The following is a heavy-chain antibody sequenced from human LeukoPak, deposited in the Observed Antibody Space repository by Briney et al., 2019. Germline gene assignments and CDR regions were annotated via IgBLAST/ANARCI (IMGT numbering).Heavy chain of an antibody. CDR1: GYTFTSYE. V-gene: IGHV1-8*01. Sequence: GAPVKVSRKASGYTFTSYEINWVRQAPGQGLEWMGWMNPNSGNTGYAQKFQGRVTMTRNTSISTAYMELSSLRSEDTAVYYCARGLGIAVDYWGQGTLVTVSS. CDR3: ARGLGIAVDY. J-gene: IGHJ4*02. D-gene: IGHD6-13*01. CDR2: MNPNSGNT.